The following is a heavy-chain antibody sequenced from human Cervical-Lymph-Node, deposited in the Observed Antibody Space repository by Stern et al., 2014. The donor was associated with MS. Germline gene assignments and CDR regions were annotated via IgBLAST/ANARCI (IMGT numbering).Heavy chain of an antibody. Sequence: QLQLQESGPGLVKPSQTLYLTCTVSGGPISSGGLNWSWVRQHPGKGLEWLGHLGYSGSNYYKPSLKSEVSISVGTSKIQFSLNLSSVTAADTAVYFCAIANFNGDYDLGYFDYWGQGTLVTVSS. CDR1: GGPISSGGLN. CDR3: AIANFNGDYDLGYFDY. D-gene: IGHD4-17*01. CDR2: LGYSGSN. J-gene: IGHJ4*02. V-gene: IGHV4-31*01.